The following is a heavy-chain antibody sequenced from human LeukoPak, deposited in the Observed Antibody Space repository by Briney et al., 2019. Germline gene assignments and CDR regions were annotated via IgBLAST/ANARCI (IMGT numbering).Heavy chain of an antibody. D-gene: IGHD2-2*01. CDR3: AKVGDYCSSTSCYADY. CDR2: ISGSGGNT. J-gene: IGHJ4*02. V-gene: IGHV3-23*01. CDR1: GFTFMSYA. Sequence: PGGALRLSCAASGFTFMSYALSWVRQAPGKGLEWVSVISGSGGNTYHTDSVKGRFTISRDNFKKTVYLHLNSLKPEDTALYYCAKVGDYCSSTSCYADYWGQGTLVTVSS.